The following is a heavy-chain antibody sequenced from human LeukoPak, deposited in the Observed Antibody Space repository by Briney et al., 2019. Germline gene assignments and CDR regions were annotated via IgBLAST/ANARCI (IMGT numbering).Heavy chain of an antibody. Sequence: GGSLRLSCAASGFAFSTYNMNWVRQAPGKGLEWISYIGTSSSTLYYADSVKGRFTISRDNAKNSLYLQMNSLRAEDTAVYYCARDLSRQLWFYYWGQGTLVTVSS. CDR3: ARDLSRQLWFYY. V-gene: IGHV3-48*01. CDR1: GFAFSTYN. D-gene: IGHD5-18*01. CDR2: IGTSSSTL. J-gene: IGHJ4*02.